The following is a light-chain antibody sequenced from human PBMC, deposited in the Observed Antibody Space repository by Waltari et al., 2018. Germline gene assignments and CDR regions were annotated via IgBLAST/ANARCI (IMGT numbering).Light chain of an antibody. V-gene: IGKV1-12*01. Sequence: DIQMIQSPSSVSASLGDRVTITCRASQDIGRWLAWYQHKPGRVPNLLIFAASSLQNGVPSRFSGSGSGTYFTLTINSLQPEDFATYYCQQTNTFPFTFGQGTKLEIK. J-gene: IGKJ2*01. CDR2: AAS. CDR3: QQTNTFPFT. CDR1: QDIGRW.